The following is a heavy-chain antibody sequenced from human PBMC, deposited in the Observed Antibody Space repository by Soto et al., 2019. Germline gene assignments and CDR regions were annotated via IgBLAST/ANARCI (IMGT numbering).Heavy chain of an antibody. D-gene: IGHD3-10*01. Sequence: GESLKISCKGSGYSFTSYWISWVRQMPGKGLEWMGRIDPSDSYTNYSPSFQGHVTISADKSISTAYLQWSSLKASDTAMYYCDANYGSGKDVWGQGTTVTVSS. CDR3: DANYGSGKDV. CDR1: GYSFTSYW. J-gene: IGHJ6*02. V-gene: IGHV5-10-1*01. CDR2: IDPSDSYT.